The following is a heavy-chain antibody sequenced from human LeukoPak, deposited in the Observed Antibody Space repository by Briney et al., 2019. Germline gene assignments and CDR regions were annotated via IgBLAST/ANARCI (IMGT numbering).Heavy chain of an antibody. CDR1: GFSFSSYW. Sequence: GGALRLSCAASGFSFSSYWLYWVRQAPGKGLVWVSRINNDGSRKSYADSVKGRFTISRDNAKNTLYLQMTSLRAEDTAVYYCASSASYPLDYWGQGTLVTVSS. CDR2: INNDGSRK. V-gene: IGHV3-74*01. CDR3: ASSASYPLDY. D-gene: IGHD3-10*01. J-gene: IGHJ4*02.